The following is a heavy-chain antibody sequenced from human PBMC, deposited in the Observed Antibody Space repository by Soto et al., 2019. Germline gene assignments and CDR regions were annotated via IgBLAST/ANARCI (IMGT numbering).Heavy chain of an antibody. CDR2: IIPIFGTA. CDR3: ARDGRAGYYGSGAEEDY. D-gene: IGHD3-10*01. V-gene: IGHV1-69*01. J-gene: IGHJ4*02. CDR1: GGTFSSYA. Sequence: QVQLVQSGAEVKKPGSSVKVSCKASGGTFSSYAISWVRQAPGQGLEWMGGIIPIFGTANYAQKFQGRVTITADESTSTAYRELSSLRSEDTAVYYCARDGRAGYYGSGAEEDYWGQGTLVTVSS.